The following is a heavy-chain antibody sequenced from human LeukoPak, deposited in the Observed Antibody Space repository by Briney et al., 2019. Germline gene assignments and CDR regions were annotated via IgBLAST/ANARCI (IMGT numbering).Heavy chain of an antibody. CDR1: GGSFSGYY. J-gene: IGHJ3*02. CDR3: VAAPVVVITTYLVPHAFDI. V-gene: IGHV4-34*01. CDR2: INHSGST. Sequence: PSETLSLTCAVYGGSFSGYYWSWIRQPPGKGVEWIGEINHSGSTNYNPSLKSRVTISVDTSKNQFSLKLSSVTAADTAVYYCVAAPVVVITTYLVPHAFDIWGQGTMVTVSS. D-gene: IGHD3-22*01.